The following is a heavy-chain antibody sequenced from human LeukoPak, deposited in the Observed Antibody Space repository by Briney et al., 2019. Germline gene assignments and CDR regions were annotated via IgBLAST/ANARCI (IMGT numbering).Heavy chain of an antibody. CDR1: GFTFSSYS. CDR3: ARDRDGSTLDY. V-gene: IGHV3-48*04. J-gene: IGHJ4*02. D-gene: IGHD5-24*01. Sequence: PGGSLRLSCAASGFTFSSYSMNWVRQAPGKGLEWVSYISSSSSTIYYADSVKGRFTISRDNAKNSLYLQMNSLRAEDTAVYYCARDRDGSTLDYWGQGTLVTVSS. CDR2: ISSSSSTI.